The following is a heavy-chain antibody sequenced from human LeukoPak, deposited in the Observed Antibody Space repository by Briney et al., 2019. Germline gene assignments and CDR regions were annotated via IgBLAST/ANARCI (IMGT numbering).Heavy chain of an antibody. J-gene: IGHJ4*02. CDR3: AKSLGWETTVTTDY. V-gene: IGHV3-23*01. Sequence: GGSLRLSCAASGFTFSSYAMSWVRQAPGKGLEWVSAISGSGGSTYYADSVKGRFTISRDNSKNTLYLQMNSLRAEDTAVYYCAKSLGWETTVTTDYWGQGTLVTVSS. CDR2: ISGSGGST. D-gene: IGHD4-11*01. CDR1: GFTFSSYA.